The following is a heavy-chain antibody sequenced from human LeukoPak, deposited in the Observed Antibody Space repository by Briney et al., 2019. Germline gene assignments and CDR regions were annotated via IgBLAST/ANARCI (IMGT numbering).Heavy chain of an antibody. CDR1: GGSISSYY. CDR2: IYTSGST. CDR3: ARERRYPIVGATNYYYYYMDV. V-gene: IGHV4-4*07. J-gene: IGHJ6*03. D-gene: IGHD1-26*01. Sequence: SETLSLTCTVSGGSISSYYWSWIRQPAGKGLEWIGRIYTSGSTNYNPSLKSRVTMSVDTSKNQFSLKLSSVTAADTAVYYCARERRYPIVGATNYYYYYMDVWGKGTTVTVSS.